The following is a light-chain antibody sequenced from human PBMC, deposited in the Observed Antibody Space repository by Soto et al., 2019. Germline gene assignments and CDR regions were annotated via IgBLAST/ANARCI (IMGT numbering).Light chain of an antibody. CDR3: QSYDSSLSGWV. CDR2: GNS. Sequence: VLTQPPSVSGAPGQRVTISCTGSSSNIGAGYDVHWYQQLPGTAPKLLIYGNSNRPSGVPDRFSGSKSGTSASLAITGLQAEDDADYYCQSYDSSLSGWVFGGGTKLTVL. V-gene: IGLV1-40*01. J-gene: IGLJ3*02. CDR1: SSNIGAGYD.